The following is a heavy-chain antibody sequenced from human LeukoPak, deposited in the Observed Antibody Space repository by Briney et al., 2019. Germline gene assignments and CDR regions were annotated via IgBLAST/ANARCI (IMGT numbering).Heavy chain of an antibody. V-gene: IGHV4-59*01. CDR1: GGSISSYY. CDR2: IYYSGST. J-gene: IGHJ4*02. Sequence: SETLSLTCTVSGGSISSYYWSWIRRPPGKGLEWIGYIYYSGSTNYNPSLKSRVTISVDTSKNQFSLKLSSVTAADTAVYYCARYVWGSYPTFEDYWGQGTLVTVSS. D-gene: IGHD3-16*02. CDR3: ARYVWGSYPTFEDY.